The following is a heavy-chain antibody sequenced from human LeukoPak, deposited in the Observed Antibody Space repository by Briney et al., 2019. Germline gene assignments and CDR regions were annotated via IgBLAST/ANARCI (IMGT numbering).Heavy chain of an antibody. CDR1: GGSFSGYY. Sequence: SETLSLTCAVYGGSFSGYYWSWIRQPPGKGLEWIGEINHSGSTNYNPSLKSRVTISVDTSKNQFSLKLSSVTAADTAVYYCARSSRDYDILTGYSEWFDPWGQGTLVTVSS. CDR2: INHSGST. J-gene: IGHJ5*02. V-gene: IGHV4-34*01. CDR3: ARSSRDYDILTGYSEWFDP. D-gene: IGHD3-9*01.